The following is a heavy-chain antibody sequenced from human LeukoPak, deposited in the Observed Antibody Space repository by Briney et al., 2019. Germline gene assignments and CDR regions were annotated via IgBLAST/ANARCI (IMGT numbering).Heavy chain of an antibody. CDR3: AKAVVTPGNLDY. CDR1: GFTFSSYG. J-gene: IGHJ4*02. CDR2: IRYDGSNK. D-gene: IGHD4-23*01. V-gene: IGHV3-30*02. Sequence: PGGSRRLSCAASGFTFSSYGMHWVRQAPGKGLEWVAFIRYDGSNKYYADSVKGRFTISRDNSKNTLYLQMNSLRAEDTAVYYCAKAVVTPGNLDYWGQGTLVTVSS.